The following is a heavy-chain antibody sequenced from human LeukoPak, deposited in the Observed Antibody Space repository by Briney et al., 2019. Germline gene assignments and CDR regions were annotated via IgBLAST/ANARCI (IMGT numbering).Heavy chain of an antibody. CDR3: ARTYDFLSGYYRLDY. D-gene: IGHD3-3*01. J-gene: IGHJ4*02. CDR1: GFTFSSYA. Sequence: GGSLRLSCAASGFTFSSYAMSWVRQAPGKGLEWGSGISGSGGNTYYADSVKGRFTISRDNSKNTPYLQMNSLRAEDTAVYYCARTYDFLSGYYRLDYWGQGTLVTVSS. CDR2: ISGSGGNT. V-gene: IGHV3-23*01.